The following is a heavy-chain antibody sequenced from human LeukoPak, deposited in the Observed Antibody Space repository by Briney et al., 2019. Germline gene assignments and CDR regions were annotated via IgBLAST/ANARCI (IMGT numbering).Heavy chain of an antibody. CDR1: GDSISSGGYY. CDR3: ARAPVATPSEFDY. Sequence: SETLSLTCTVSGDSISSGGYYWSWIRQHPGKGLEWIGYISYSGNTYYNPSLKSRAAISADTPKNQFSLKLSSTTAADTAVYYCARAPVATPSEFDYWGQGTLITVSS. V-gene: IGHV4-31*03. CDR2: ISYSGNT. D-gene: IGHD5-12*01. J-gene: IGHJ4*02.